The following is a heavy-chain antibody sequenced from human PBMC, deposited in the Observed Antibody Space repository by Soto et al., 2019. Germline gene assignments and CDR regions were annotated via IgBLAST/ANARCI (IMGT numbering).Heavy chain of an antibody. CDR1: GFTFSSYA. CDR2: ISYDGSNK. J-gene: IGHJ4*02. CDR3: ARGLVEMATTYYFDY. D-gene: IGHD5-12*01. V-gene: IGHV3-30-3*01. Sequence: SLRLSCAASGFTFSSYAMHWVRQAPGKGLEWVAVISYDGSNKYYADSVKGRFTISRDNSKNTLYLQMNSLRAEDTAVYYCARGLVEMATTYYFDYWGQGTLVTVSS.